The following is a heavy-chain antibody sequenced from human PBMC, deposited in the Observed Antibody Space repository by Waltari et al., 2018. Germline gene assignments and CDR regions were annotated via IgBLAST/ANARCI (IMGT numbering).Heavy chain of an antibody. CDR2: IYYSGST. J-gene: IGHJ4*02. CDR3: ARMVRGYCSSTSCHTDH. Sequence: QLQLQESGPGLVKPSETLSLTCTVSGGSISCSSYYWGWVRQPPGKGLEWIGSIYYSGSTYYTPSLKSRVTISVDTSKNQFSLRVSSVTAADTAVFYCARMVRGYCSSTSCHTDHWGQGTLVTVSS. D-gene: IGHD2-2*01. V-gene: IGHV4-39*07. CDR1: GGSISCSSYY.